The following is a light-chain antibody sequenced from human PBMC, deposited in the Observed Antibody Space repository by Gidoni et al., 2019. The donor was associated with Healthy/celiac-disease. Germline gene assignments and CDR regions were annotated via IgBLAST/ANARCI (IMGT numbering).Light chain of an antibody. CDR3: SSYAGSNNVV. Sequence: QSALPQPPSASGSPGPSVTISCTGTSSSVGGYNYVSWYQQHPGKAPKLMIYEVSERPSGVPDRFSGSKSGNTASLTVSGLQAEDEADYYCSSYAGSNNVVFGGGTKLTAL. V-gene: IGLV2-8*01. J-gene: IGLJ2*01. CDR1: SSSVGGYNY. CDR2: EVS.